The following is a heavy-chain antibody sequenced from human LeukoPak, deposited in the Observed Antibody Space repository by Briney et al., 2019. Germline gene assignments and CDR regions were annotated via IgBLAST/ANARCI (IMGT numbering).Heavy chain of an antibody. CDR3: ARDQEGYDSSGYFVGPNNWFDP. CDR2: INPSGGST. CDR1: GYTFTSYY. J-gene: IGHJ5*02. V-gene: IGHV1-46*01. D-gene: IGHD3-22*01. Sequence: ASVKVSCKASGYTFTSYYMHWVRQAPGQGLEWMGIINPSGGSTSYAQKFQGRVTMTRDTSTSTVYMELSSLRSEDTAVYYCARDQEGYDSSGYFVGPNNWFDPWGQGTLVTVSS.